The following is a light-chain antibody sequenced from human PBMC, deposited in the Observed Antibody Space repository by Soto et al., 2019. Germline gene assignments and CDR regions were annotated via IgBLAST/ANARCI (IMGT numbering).Light chain of an antibody. J-gene: IGLJ3*02. V-gene: IGLV2-23*02. CDR1: SSDVGSYNL. CDR3: CSYAVSSTWV. CDR2: EVS. Sequence: QSALTQPASVSGSPGQSITISCTGTSSDVGSYNLVSWYQQHPGKAPKLMIYEVSKRPSGVSYRFSGSKSGNTASLTISGLQAEDEADYYCCSYAVSSTWVFGGGTKLTVL.